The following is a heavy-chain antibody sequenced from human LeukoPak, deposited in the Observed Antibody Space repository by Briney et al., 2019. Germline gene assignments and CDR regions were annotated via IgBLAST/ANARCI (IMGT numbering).Heavy chain of an antibody. Sequence: PGGSLRLSCAASGFTLSSYWMHRVRQAPGKGLVWVSRINSDGSTTNYADSVKGRFTISRDNAKNSLYLQMNSLRAEDTAVYYCARDSRQGIGAFDIWGQGTMVTVSS. D-gene: IGHD3-10*01. CDR3: ARDSRQGIGAFDI. J-gene: IGHJ3*02. CDR1: GFTLSSYW. CDR2: INSDGSTT. V-gene: IGHV3-74*01.